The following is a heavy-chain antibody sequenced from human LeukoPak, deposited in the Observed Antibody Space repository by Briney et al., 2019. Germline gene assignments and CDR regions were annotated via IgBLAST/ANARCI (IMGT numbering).Heavy chain of an antibody. Sequence: SQTLSLTCTVSGGSISSGDYYWSWIRQPPGKGLEWIGYIYYSGSTHYNPSLESRVTISVDTSKNQFSLKLSSVTAADTAVYYCATNGYSYGYHGYWGQGTLVTVSS. CDR3: ATNGYSYGYHGY. CDR1: GGSISSGDYY. D-gene: IGHD5-18*01. J-gene: IGHJ4*02. CDR2: IYYSGST. V-gene: IGHV4-30-4*01.